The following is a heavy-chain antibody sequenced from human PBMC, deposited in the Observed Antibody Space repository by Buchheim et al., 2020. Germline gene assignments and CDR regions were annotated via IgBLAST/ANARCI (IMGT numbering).Heavy chain of an antibody. D-gene: IGHD6-13*01. Sequence: QVQLVESGGGVVQPGGSLRLSCAASGFTFSSYGMHWVRQAPGKGLEWVALIYYDGSDKYYGDSVKGRYTISKDNSKNTLYLQMNSLRAEDTAGYYCAKDSRSWYYFDYWGQGTL. CDR1: GFTFSSYG. V-gene: IGHV3-30*18. J-gene: IGHJ4*02. CDR3: AKDSRSWYYFDY. CDR2: IYYDGSDK.